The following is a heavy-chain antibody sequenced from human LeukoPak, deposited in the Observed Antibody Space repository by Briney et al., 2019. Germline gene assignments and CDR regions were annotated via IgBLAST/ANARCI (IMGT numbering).Heavy chain of an antibody. Sequence: SETVSLKCSISGGSIKSVDWGCRRQPPGKGLEWIGYIHYSESTKYNPSLKSRVTMSVDTSKNQFSLKLSSVTAADTAVYYCYSRSGSLSDVLAIGGEGTLVTVSS. D-gene: IGHD3-10*01. J-gene: IGHJ3*02. V-gene: IGHV4-59*08. CDR1: GGSIKSVD. CDR3: YSRSGSLSDVLAI. CDR2: IHYSEST.